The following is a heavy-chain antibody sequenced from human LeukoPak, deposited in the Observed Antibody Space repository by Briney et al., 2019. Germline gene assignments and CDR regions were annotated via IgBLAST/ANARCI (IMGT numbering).Heavy chain of an antibody. D-gene: IGHD3-10*01. CDR2: IIPMFATA. J-gene: IGHJ4*02. CDR1: GGTFSSYA. CDR3: ARVPAPYGSGTYNFDY. Sequence: ASVKVSCKASGGTFSSYAIDWVRQAPGQGLEWRGGIIPMFATANYAQKLQGRVTITADRSTSTAYMELSSLRSEGTAVYYCARVPAPYGSGTYNFDYWGQGTLVSVSS. V-gene: IGHV1-69*06.